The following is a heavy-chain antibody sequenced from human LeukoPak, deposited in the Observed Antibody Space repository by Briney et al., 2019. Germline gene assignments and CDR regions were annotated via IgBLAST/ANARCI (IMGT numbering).Heavy chain of an antibody. Sequence: GGSLRLSCAASGFTFSNYAMHWVRQAPGKGLEWMAVISSDGSNKYYADSVKGRFTISRDNSRNTLYVQMDSLRAEDMAVYHCARVKAGATISDFYYHYMDVWGKGTTVTLSS. CDR2: ISSDGSNK. D-gene: IGHD1-26*01. V-gene: IGHV3-30*04. J-gene: IGHJ6*03. CDR1: GFTFSNYA. CDR3: ARVKAGATISDFYYHYMDV.